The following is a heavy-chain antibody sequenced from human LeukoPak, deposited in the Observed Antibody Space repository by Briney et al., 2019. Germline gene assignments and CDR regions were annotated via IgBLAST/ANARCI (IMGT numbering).Heavy chain of an antibody. CDR1: GGSISISNW. D-gene: IGHD4-17*01. Sequence: KPSGTLSLTCAVSGGSISISNWWSWVRQPPGKGLEWIGEIYHSGSTNYNPSLKSRVTISVDKSKNQFSLKLSSVTAADTAVYYCAIRFIGGRNGDYVLGYYFDYWGQGTLVTVSS. V-gene: IGHV4-4*02. J-gene: IGHJ4*02. CDR2: IYHSGST. CDR3: AIRFIGGRNGDYVLGYYFDY.